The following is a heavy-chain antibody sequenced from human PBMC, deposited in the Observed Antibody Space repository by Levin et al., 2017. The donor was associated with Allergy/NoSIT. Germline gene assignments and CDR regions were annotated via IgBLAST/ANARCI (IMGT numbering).Heavy chain of an antibody. CDR1: GYTFTAYY. V-gene: IGHV1-2*02. D-gene: IGHD2-2*01. Sequence: ASVKVSCKASGYTFTAYYIHWMRQAPGQGLEWMGWINPNGGVTYAAQKFQGRVTMTRDTSISTAYMEMSSLTSDDTAVYYCASDVVEPAADDAFDVWGQGTMVTVSS. J-gene: IGHJ3*01. CDR2: INPNGGVT. CDR3: ASDVVEPAADDAFDV.